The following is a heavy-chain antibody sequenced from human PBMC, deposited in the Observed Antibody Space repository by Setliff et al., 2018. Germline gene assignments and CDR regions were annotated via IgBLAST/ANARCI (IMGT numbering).Heavy chain of an antibody. J-gene: IGHJ5*02. CDR3: AKAPGQWLGMLNWFDP. Sequence: GGSLRLSCAASGFTFSNYAMGWVRQAPGEGLEWVSSISGSASSTYYADSVKGRFTISRDNSKNTLYLQMNSLRAEDTAVYYCAKAPGQWLGMLNWFDPWGQGTLVTVSS. CDR2: ISGSASST. V-gene: IGHV3-23*01. CDR1: GFTFSNYA. D-gene: IGHD6-19*01.